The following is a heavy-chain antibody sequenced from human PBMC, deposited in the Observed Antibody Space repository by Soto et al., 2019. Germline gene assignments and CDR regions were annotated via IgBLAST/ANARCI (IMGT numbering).Heavy chain of an antibody. D-gene: IGHD3-22*01. Sequence: PSVKVSCKASGGTFSSYAISWVLQAPGQGLEWMGGIIPIFGTANYAQKFQGRVTITADESTSTAYMELSSLMSEDTAVYYCARGDYYDSSGYYYDYYYYGMDVWGQGTTVTVSS. V-gene: IGHV1-69*13. J-gene: IGHJ6*02. CDR1: GGTFSSYA. CDR3: ARGDYYDSSGYYYDYYYYGMDV. CDR2: IIPIFGTA.